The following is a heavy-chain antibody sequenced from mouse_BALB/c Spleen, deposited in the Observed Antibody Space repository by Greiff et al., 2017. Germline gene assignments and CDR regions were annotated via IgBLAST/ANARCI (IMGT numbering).Heavy chain of an antibody. D-gene: IGHD3-1*01. Sequence: EVQVVESGGGLVQPGGSRKLSCAASGFTFSSFGMHWVRQAPEKGLEWVAYISSGSSTIYYADTVKGRFTISRDNPKNTLFLQMTSLRSEDTAMYYCATRQTGDYYAMDYGGQGTSVTVSS. CDR3: ATRQTGDYYAMDY. J-gene: IGHJ4*01. CDR2: ISSGSSTI. CDR1: GFTFSSFG. V-gene: IGHV5-17*02.